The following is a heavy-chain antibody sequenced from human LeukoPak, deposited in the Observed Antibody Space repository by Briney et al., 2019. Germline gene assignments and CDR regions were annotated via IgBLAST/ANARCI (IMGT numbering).Heavy chain of an antibody. V-gene: IGHV3-11*04. J-gene: IGHJ3*02. CDR2: ISSSGSTI. D-gene: IGHD6-19*01. CDR1: GFTFSDYY. CDR3: ARDQPGSSNAFDI. Sequence: GGSLRLSCAASGFTFSDYYMSWVRQAPGKGLEWVSYISSSGSTIYYADSVKGRFTISRDNAKNTLYLQMNSLRAEDTAVYYCARDQPGSSNAFDIWGQGTMVTVSS.